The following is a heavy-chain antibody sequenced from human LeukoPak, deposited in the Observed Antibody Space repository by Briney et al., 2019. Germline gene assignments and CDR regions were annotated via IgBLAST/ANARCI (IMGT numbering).Heavy chain of an antibody. V-gene: IGHV1-2*02. Sequence: ASVKVSCKASGYTFTGYYMHWVRQAPGQGLEWMGWINPNSGGTNYAQKFQGRVTMTRDTSISTAYMELSRLRSDDTAVYYCARADPAADYYYYNYMDVWGKGTTVTVSS. CDR3: ARADPAADYYYYNYMDV. CDR1: GYTFTGYY. J-gene: IGHJ6*03. CDR2: INPNSGGT.